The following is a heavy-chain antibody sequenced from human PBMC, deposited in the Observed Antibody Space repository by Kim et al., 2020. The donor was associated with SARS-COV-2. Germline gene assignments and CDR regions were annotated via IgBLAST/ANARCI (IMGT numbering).Heavy chain of an antibody. J-gene: IGHJ1*01. V-gene: IGHV3-30*04. Sequence: GGSLRLSCAASGFTFSSYAMHWVRQAPGKGLEWVAVISYDGSNKYYADSVKGRFTISRDNSKNTLYLQMNSLRAEDTAVYYCAREAMTVGAEYFQHWGQG. CDR2: ISYDGSNK. CDR1: GFTFSSYA. CDR3: AREAMTVGAEYFQH. D-gene: IGHD5-18*01.